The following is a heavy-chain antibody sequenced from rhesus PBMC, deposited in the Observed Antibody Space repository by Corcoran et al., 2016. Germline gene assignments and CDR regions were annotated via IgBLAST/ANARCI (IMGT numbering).Heavy chain of an antibody. CDR1: GGSISDDYY. V-gene: IGHV4-106*01. D-gene: IGHD4-35*01. CDR2: MFGSGGGP. CDR3: ARDGLTTVTTGLDY. Sequence: QVQLQESGPGLVKPSETLSLTCAVSGGSISDDYYWSWIRQPPGKGLEWIGYMFGSGGGPNSNPSLKNLVTISIATSKNQFSLKLSSVTAADTAVYYCARDGLTTVTTGLDYWGQGVLVTVSS. J-gene: IGHJ4*01.